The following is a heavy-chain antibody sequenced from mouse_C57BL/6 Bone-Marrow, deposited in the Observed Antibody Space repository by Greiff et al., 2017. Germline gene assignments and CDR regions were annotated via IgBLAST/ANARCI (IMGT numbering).Heavy chain of an antibody. D-gene: IGHD3-3*01. J-gene: IGHJ4*01. CDR2: IDPANGNT. Sequence: VQLQHSVAELVRPGASVKLSCTASGFNIKNTYMPWVKQRPDQGLEWIGWIDPANGNTKYASKFQGKATITADTSSNTAYLQLSSLTSEDTAVYYCARQRDWARDYWGQGTTVTVAS. CDR3: ARQRDWARDY. CDR1: GFNIKNTY. V-gene: IGHV14-3*01.